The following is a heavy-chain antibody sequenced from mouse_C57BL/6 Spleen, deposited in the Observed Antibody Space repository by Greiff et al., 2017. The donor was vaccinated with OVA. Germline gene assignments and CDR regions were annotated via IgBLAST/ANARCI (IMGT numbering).Heavy chain of an antibody. CDR2: IDPENGDT. J-gene: IGHJ3*01. Sequence: VQLQQSGAELVRPGASVKLSCTASGFNIKDDYMHWVKQRPEQGLEWIGWIDPENGDTESASKFQGQATITADTSSNTAYLQLSSLTSEDTAVYYCTTEGAWFAYWGQGTLVTVSA. CDR1: GFNIKDDY. CDR3: TTEGAWFAY. V-gene: IGHV14-4*01.